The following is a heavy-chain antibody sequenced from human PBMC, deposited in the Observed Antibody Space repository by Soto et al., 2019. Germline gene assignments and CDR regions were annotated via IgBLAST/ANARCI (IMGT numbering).Heavy chain of an antibody. J-gene: IGHJ4*02. CDR2: IYYSGST. D-gene: IGHD2-15*01. CDR1: GGSISSYY. CDR3: ARSVGYCSGGSCYILFDY. V-gene: IGHV4-59*01. Sequence: PSETLSLTCTVSGGSISSYYWSWIRQPPGKGLEWIGYIYYSGSTNYNPSLKSRVTISVDTSKNQFSLKLSSVTAADTAVYYCARSVGYCSGGSCYILFDYWGQGTLVTVSS.